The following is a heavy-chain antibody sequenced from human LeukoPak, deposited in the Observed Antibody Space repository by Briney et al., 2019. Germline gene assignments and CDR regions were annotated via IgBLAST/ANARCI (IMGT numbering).Heavy chain of an antibody. CDR3: AKDAAMVRGVPHY. Sequence: GRSLRLSCAASGFTFSSYGMHWVRQAPGKGLEWVAVISYDGSNKYYADSVKGRFTISRDNSKNTLYLQMNSLRAEDTAVYYCAKDAAMVRGVPHYWGQGTLVTVSS. CDR1: GFTFSSYG. J-gene: IGHJ4*02. D-gene: IGHD3-10*01. CDR2: ISYDGSNK. V-gene: IGHV3-30*18.